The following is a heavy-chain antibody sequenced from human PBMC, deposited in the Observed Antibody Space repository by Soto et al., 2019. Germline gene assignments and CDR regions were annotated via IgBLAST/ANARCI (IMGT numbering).Heavy chain of an antibody. CDR2: VYHSGNT. CDR1: GYSNSRGNY. J-gene: IGHJ4*02. Sequence: SETLSLTCDVSGYSNSRGNYWGWIRQPPGKGLERLGSVYHSGNTHYTSTLSSRLTISLDTSRNQFSLKLSSVTAPDTAVLCCAGESSHSTGYFVFWGEGT. CDR3: AGESSHSTGYFVF. D-gene: IGHD2-2*01. V-gene: IGHV4-38-2*02.